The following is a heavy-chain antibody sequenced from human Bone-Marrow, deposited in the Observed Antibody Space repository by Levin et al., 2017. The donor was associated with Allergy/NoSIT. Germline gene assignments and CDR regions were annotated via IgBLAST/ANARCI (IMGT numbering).Heavy chain of an antibody. CDR2: ISDSSKTI. CDR1: GFNFSNFY. CDR3: AGDLGIGWFDP. V-gene: IGHV3-11*01. J-gene: IGHJ5*02. Sequence: GGSLRLSCTASGFNFSNFYMSWIRQAPGKGLEWVSYISDSSKTIHYADSVKGRFTIARDNTKKSLYLQMNSLRVEDTAVYYCAGDLGIGWFDPWGQGTLVTVSS. D-gene: IGHD1-26*01.